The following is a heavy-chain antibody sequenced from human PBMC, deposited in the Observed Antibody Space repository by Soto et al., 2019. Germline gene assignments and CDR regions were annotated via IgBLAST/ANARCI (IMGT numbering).Heavy chain of an antibody. D-gene: IGHD6-19*01. CDR3: ARVGIRIGWSFDP. J-gene: IGHJ5*02. CDR1: GGSFSGYY. CDR2: INHSGST. V-gene: IGHV4-34*01. Sequence: SETLSLTCAVYGGSFSGYYWSWIRQPPGKGLEWIGEINHSGSTNYNPSLKSRVTISVDTSKNQFSLKRSSVTAADTAVYYCARVGIRIGWSFDPWGQGTLVTVSS.